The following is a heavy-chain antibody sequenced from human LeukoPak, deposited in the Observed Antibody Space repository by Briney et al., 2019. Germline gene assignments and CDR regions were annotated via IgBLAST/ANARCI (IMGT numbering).Heavy chain of an antibody. Sequence: AVNVSCKASGYTFSNYGITWVRQAPGQGLEWMGWISAYNGNTNYAQKLQGRVTMTTDTSTSTAYMELRSLRSDDTAVYYCARDSSSWSHAEYFQHWGQGTLVTVSS. CDR3: ARDSSSWSHAEYFQH. D-gene: IGHD6-13*01. V-gene: IGHV1-18*01. CDR1: GYTFSNYG. CDR2: ISAYNGNT. J-gene: IGHJ1*01.